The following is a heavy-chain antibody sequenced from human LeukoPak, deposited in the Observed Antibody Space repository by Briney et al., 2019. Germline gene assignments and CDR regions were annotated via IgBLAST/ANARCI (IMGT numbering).Heavy chain of an antibody. CDR2: INHSGST. CDR1: GGSFSGYY. Sequence: SETLSLTCAVYGGSFSGYYWSWIRQPPGEGLEWIGEINHSGSTNYNPSLKSRVTISVDTSKNQFSLKLSSVTAADTAVYYCARARRLWFGELLSWGQGTLVTVSS. J-gene: IGHJ5*02. V-gene: IGHV4-34*01. CDR3: ARARRLWFGELLS. D-gene: IGHD3-10*01.